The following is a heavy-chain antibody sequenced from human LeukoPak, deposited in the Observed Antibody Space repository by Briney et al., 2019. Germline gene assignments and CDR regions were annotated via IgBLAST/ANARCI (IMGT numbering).Heavy chain of an antibody. V-gene: IGHV3-23*01. J-gene: IGHJ2*01. CDR2: ISGSGGST. Sequence: PGGSLRLSCAASGFTFSSYWMSWVRQAPGKGLEWVSAISGSGGSTYYADSVKGRFTISRDNSKNTLYVQMNSLRAEDTAIYYCAKKGYYDSSGYLTPYWYFDLWGRGTLVTVSS. D-gene: IGHD3-22*01. CDR1: GFTFSSYW. CDR3: AKKGYYDSSGYLTPYWYFDL.